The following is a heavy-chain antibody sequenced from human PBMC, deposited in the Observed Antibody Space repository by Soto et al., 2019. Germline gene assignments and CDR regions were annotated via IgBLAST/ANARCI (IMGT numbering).Heavy chain of an antibody. J-gene: IGHJ6*02. CDR3: ARSGAPAASYYYAMDV. CDR1: GGSINSGDYY. D-gene: IGHD2-2*01. CDR2: IYDSGST. Sequence: PSDTLSLTCTVCGGSINSGDYYWSWIRQPPGKGLEWTGYIYDSGSTYYNPSLKSRVTMSVDTSKNEFSLKLSSVTAADTAVYYCARSGAPAASYYYAMDVWGQGTTVTVS. V-gene: IGHV4-30-4*02.